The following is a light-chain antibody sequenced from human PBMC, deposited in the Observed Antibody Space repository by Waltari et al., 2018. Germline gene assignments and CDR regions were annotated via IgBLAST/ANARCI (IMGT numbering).Light chain of an antibody. CDR3: LSRDSSSTRV. J-gene: IGLJ3*02. V-gene: IGLV3-19*01. CDR1: SLRGSY. Sequence: SSELTQDPAVSVALGQTVRITCQGDSLRGSYASWYQQRPGQAPFLVLYGHDNRPSGIPDRFSGSTSGNTASLTITRAQAEDAGVYYCLSRDSSSTRVFGGGTTLTV. CDR2: GHD.